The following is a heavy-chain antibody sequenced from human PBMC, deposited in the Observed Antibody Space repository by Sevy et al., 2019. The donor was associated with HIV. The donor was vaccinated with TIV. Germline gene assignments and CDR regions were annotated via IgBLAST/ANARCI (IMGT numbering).Heavy chain of an antibody. J-gene: IGHJ5*02. CDR1: GFNFTSYN. Sequence: GGSLRLSCVASGFNFTSYNMNWVRQAPGKGLEWVSSISGSSLYIYYADSMKGRFTVSRDNARKSLYLQMNSLRAEDTAVYYCAKDSEGPVGGAGWLPFEPWGQGTLVTVSS. D-gene: IGHD3-16*01. V-gene: IGHV3-21*01. CDR3: AKDSEGPVGGAGWLPFEP. CDR2: ISGSSLYI.